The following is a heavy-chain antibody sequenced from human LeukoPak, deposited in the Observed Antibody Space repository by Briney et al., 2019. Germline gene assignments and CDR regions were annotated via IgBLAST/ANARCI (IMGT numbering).Heavy chain of an antibody. V-gene: IGHV3-74*01. CDR1: GFTLSTYW. CDR3: ARLYCSSTSCHRMGSYYYGMDV. Sequence: GGSLRLSCAASGFTLSTYWMHWVRQAPEKGLVWVSRINNDGTTTDYADSVKGRFTISRDNAKNSLYLQMNSLRAEDTAVYYCARLYCSSTSCHRMGSYYYGMDVWGQGTTVTVSS. J-gene: IGHJ6*02. D-gene: IGHD2-2*02. CDR2: INNDGTTT.